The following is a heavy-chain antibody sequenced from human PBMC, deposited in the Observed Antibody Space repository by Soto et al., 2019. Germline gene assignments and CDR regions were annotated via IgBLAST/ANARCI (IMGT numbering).Heavy chain of an antibody. V-gene: IGHV1-46*01. Sequence: ASVKVSCKASGYTFTSYYMHWVRQAPGQGLEWMGIINPSGGSTSYAQKFQGRVTMTRDTSTSTVYMELSSLRSEDTAVCYCARGMGQDIVVVVAATDWFDPWGQGTLVTVSS. CDR2: INPSGGST. CDR3: ARGMGQDIVVVVAATDWFDP. D-gene: IGHD2-15*01. J-gene: IGHJ5*02. CDR1: GYTFTSYY.